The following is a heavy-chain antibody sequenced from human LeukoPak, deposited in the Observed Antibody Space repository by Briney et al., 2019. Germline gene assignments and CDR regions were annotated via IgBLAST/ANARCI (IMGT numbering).Heavy chain of an antibody. CDR3: ARGFVDYYDSSGYLYYFDY. J-gene: IGHJ4*02. CDR1: GFTFSSYD. V-gene: IGHV3-13*01. Sequence: GGSLRLSCAASGFTFSSYDMHWVRQATGKGLEWVSAIGTAGDTYYPGSVKGRFTISRENAKNSLYLQMNCLRAGDTAVYYCARGFVDYYDSSGYLYYFDYWGQGTLVTVSS. D-gene: IGHD3-22*01. CDR2: IGTAGDT.